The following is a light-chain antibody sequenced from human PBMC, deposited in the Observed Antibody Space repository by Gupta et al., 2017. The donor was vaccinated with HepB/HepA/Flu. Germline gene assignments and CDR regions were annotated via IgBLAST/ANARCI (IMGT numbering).Light chain of an antibody. J-gene: IGKJ2*01. CDR1: QILVHRAAYHY. Sequence: IVVTQSPLSLSVTPAEPASISCRASQILVHRAAYHYLNRYLQKPGQIPHLLLYWATIRASGVPDRFNGSGPGTRFTLQITRGEAEDVRVYCCRQRLAAPYSFSLGTKMEIK. CDR3: RQRLAAPYS. CDR2: WAT. V-gene: IGKV2-28*01.